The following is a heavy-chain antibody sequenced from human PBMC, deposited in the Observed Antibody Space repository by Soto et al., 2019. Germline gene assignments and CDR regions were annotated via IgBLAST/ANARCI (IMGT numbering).Heavy chain of an antibody. CDR3: VRGDKGGFDL. CDR2: IHSDGSTK. Sequence: EVQLVESEGGLVQRGGSLRLSCAASGFTFNYYWMHWVRQAPGQGLVWVSHIHSDGSTKIYADSVKGRFTISRDNAKNTLYRQMNSLRAEDTAVYYCVRGDKGGFDLWGQGTTVTVSS. J-gene: IGHJ3*01. D-gene: IGHD2-21*02. CDR1: GFTFNYYW. V-gene: IGHV3-74*01.